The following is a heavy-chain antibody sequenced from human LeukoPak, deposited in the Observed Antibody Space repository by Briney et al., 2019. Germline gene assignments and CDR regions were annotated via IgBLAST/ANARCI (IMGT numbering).Heavy chain of an antibody. CDR2: INPNSGGT. CDR1: GYTFTGYY. D-gene: IGHD1-26*01. Sequence: ASVKVSNTASGYTFTGYYMHWVRQAPGQGLEWMGWINPNSGGTNYAQKFQGRVTMTRDTSISTAYMELSRLRSDDTAVYYCARSVVGATWVDYWGQGTLVTVSS. CDR3: ARSVVGATWVDY. J-gene: IGHJ4*02. V-gene: IGHV1-2*02.